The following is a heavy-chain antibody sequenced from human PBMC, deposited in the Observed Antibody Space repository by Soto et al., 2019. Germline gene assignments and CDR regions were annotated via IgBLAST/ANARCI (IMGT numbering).Heavy chain of an antibody. CDR3: ARSPHYGSGSYYYYYGMDV. V-gene: IGHV1-69*01. CDR1: GGTFSSYA. Sequence: QVQLVQSRAEVKKPGSSVKVSCKASGGTFSSYAISWVRQAPGQGLEWMGGIIPIFGTANYAQKFQGRVTITADESTSTAYMELSSLRSEDTAVYYCARSPHYGSGSYYYYYGMDVWGQGTTVTVSS. J-gene: IGHJ6*02. D-gene: IGHD3-10*01. CDR2: IIPIFGTA.